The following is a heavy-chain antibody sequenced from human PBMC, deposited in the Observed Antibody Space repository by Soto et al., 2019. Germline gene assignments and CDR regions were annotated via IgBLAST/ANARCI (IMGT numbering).Heavy chain of an antibody. CDR1: GYTFTTFG. D-gene: IGHD3-16*01. V-gene: IGHV1-18*01. CDR2: ISGYNGHT. CDR3: AREGEMPYYYYGLDV. Sequence: ASVKVSCKASGYTFTTFGISWVRQAPGQGLEWMGWISGYNGHTKYAQKFQGRVTMTTDTFTSTVYMDLRSLRSDDTAVYYCAREGEMPYYYYGLDVWG. J-gene: IGHJ6*02.